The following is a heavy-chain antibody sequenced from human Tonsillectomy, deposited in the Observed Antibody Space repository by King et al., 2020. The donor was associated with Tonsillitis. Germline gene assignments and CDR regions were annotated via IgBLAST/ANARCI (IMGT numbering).Heavy chain of an antibody. CDR1: GFTFSNYG. CDR3: AKEGIGLSDWYFDL. J-gene: IGHJ2*01. D-gene: IGHD3-16*01. CDR2: IAYDASYE. V-gene: IGHV3-30*18. Sequence: VQLVESGGGVVQPGRSLRLSCAASGFTFSNYGMHWVRQAPGKGLEWVALIAYDASYENYADSVKGRFAISRDNSKNTLYLEMNSLRVEDTALYYCAKEGIGLSDWYFDLWGRGTLVTVSS.